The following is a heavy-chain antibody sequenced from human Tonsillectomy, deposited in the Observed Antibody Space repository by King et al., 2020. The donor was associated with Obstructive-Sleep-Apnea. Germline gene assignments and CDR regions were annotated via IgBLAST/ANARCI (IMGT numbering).Heavy chain of an antibody. CDR3: ARQYLKLELRSGVDV. Sequence: VQLVESGAEVKKPGESLRISCKGSGYSFTSYWISWVRQMPGKGLEWMGRIDPSDSYTNYSPSFQGHVTISADKSISTAYLQWSSLKASDTAMYYCARQYLKLELRSGVDVWGQGTTVTVSS. J-gene: IGHJ6*02. CDR1: GYSFTSYW. CDR2: IDPSDSYT. D-gene: IGHD1-7*01. V-gene: IGHV5-10-1*03.